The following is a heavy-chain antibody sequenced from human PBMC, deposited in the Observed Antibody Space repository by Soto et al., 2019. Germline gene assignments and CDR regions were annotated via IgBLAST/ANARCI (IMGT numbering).Heavy chain of an antibody. V-gene: IGHV2-5*02. D-gene: IGHD6-6*01. J-gene: IGHJ4*02. CDR3: AHTRYSISSFDY. CDR1: GFSLTTDGVG. CDR2: VYWDDDK. Sequence: SGPTLVNPTQTLTLTCTFSGFSLTTDGVGVGWIRQFPGKALDWLAVVYWDDDKRYSPSLKSRLTITKDTSKNQVFLTMSNMDPVDTATYYCAHTRYSISSFDYWGQGTLVTVSS.